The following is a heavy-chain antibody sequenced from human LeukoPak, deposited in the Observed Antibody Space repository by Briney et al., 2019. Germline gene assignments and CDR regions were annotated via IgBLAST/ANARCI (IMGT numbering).Heavy chain of an antibody. CDR3: ARALGNEVGALDY. CDR2: IWYDGSNK. CDR1: GFTFSSYG. J-gene: IGHJ4*02. D-gene: IGHD1-26*01. V-gene: IGHV3-33*01. Sequence: PGRSLRLSYAASGFTFSSYGMHWVRQAPGKGLEWVAVIWYDGSNKYYADSVKGRFTISRDNSKNTLYLQMNSLRAEDTAVYYCARALGNEVGALDYWGQGTLVTVSS.